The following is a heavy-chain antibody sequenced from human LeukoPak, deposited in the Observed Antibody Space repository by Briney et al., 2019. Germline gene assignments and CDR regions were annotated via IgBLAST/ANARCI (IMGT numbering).Heavy chain of an antibody. V-gene: IGHV1-2*02. CDR3: ARGVVVVPAYNWFDP. J-gene: IGHJ5*02. CDR2: INPNSGGT. D-gene: IGHD2-2*01. Sequence: ASVKVSCKASGYTFTGYYMHWVRQAPGQGLEWMGWINPNSGGTNYAQKFQGRVTMTRDTSISTAYMELSRLRSDDTAVYYCARGVVVVPAYNWFDPWGQGTLVTVSS. CDR1: GYTFTGYY.